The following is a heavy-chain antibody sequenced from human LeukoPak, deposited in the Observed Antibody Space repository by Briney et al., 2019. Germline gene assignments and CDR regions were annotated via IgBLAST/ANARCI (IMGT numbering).Heavy chain of an antibody. CDR3: ARFSVEMATIPQEGNFGY. D-gene: IGHD5-24*01. CDR2: IWYDGSNK. J-gene: IGHJ4*02. V-gene: IGHV3-33*01. CDR1: GFTFSSYG. Sequence: GGSLRLSCAASGFTFSSYGMHWVRQAPGKGLEWVAVIWYDGSNKYYADSVKGRFTISRDNSKNTLYLQMNSLRAEDAAVYYCARFSVEMATIPQEGNFGYWGQGTLVTVSS.